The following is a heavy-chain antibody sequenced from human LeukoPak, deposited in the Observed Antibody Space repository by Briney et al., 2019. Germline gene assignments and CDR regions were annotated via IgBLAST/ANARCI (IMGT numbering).Heavy chain of an antibody. V-gene: IGHV4-34*01. CDR3: ARSSPVAGTVN. CDR1: GGSFSGYY. J-gene: IGHJ4*02. CDR2: INHSGST. Sequence: ASETLSLTCAAYGGSFSGYYWSWIRQPPGKGLEWIGEINHSGSTNYNPSLKSRVTISVDTSKNQFSLKLSSVTAADRAVYYCARSSPVAGTVNWGQGTLVTVSS. D-gene: IGHD6-19*01.